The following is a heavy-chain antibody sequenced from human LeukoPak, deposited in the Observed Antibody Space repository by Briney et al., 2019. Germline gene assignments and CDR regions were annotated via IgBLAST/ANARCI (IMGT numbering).Heavy chain of an antibody. CDR3: ARGYGSGGSHIDY. CDR2: ISSSSLYI. Sequence: GGSLRLSCAASGFTFSDYYMNWVRQAPGKGLEWVSCISSSSLYIYYADSVKGRFTISRDNAKNSLYLQMNSLRAEDTAVYYCARGYGSGGSHIDYWGQGTLVTVSS. D-gene: IGHD3-10*01. V-gene: IGHV3-21*01. J-gene: IGHJ4*02. CDR1: GFTFSDYY.